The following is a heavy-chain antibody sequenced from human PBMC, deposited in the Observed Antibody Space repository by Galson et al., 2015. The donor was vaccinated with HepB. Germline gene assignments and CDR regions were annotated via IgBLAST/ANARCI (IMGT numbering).Heavy chain of an antibody. Sequence: SVKVSCKVSGHTLTELSMHWVRQAPGKGLEWMGGFDPEDGETVYAQKFQGRVTMNEDTSTDTAYMELSSLRSEDTAVYYCARDLRAFDIWGQGILVTVSS. CDR3: ARDLRAFDI. D-gene: IGHD2-15*01. CDR1: GHTLTELS. CDR2: FDPEDGET. J-gene: IGHJ4*02. V-gene: IGHV1-24*01.